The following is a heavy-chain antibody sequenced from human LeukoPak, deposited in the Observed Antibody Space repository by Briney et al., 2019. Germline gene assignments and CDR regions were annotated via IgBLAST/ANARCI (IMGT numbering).Heavy chain of an antibody. CDR3: ATDILAGYSDY. V-gene: IGHV1-69*05. J-gene: IGHJ4*02. Sequence: SVKVSCKASGGTFSSYAISWVRQAPGQGLEWMGRIIPIFGTANYAQKFQGRVTITTDESTSTAYMELSSLRSEDTAVYYCATDILAGYSDYWGQGTLVTVSS. CDR2: IIPIFGTA. D-gene: IGHD3-9*01. CDR1: GGTFSSYA.